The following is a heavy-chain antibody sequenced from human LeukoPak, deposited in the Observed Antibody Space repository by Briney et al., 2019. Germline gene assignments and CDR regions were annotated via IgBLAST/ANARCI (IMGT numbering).Heavy chain of an antibody. CDR3: ARGDCSGGSCSSMDV. D-gene: IGHD2-15*01. V-gene: IGHV3-13*04. Sequence: GGSLRLSCAASGFTFSTYDMHWARQATGKGLEWVSGINPAGDTYYPGSVKGRFTISREDAKNSFYLQMNSLRVGDTAVYYCARGDCSGGSCSSMDVWGQGTTVTVSS. J-gene: IGHJ6*02. CDR1: GFTFSTYD. CDR2: INPAGDT.